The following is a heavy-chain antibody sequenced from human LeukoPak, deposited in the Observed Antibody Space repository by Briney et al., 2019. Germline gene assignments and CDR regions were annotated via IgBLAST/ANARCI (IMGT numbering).Heavy chain of an antibody. Sequence: SETLSLTCAVSGGSISSSNWWSWVRQPPGKGLEWIGEIYHSGSTNYNPSLTSRVTISVDMSKNQFPLKLRSVTAADTAVYYCARDRKAALDAFDIWGQGTMVTVSS. CDR3: ARDRKAALDAFDI. J-gene: IGHJ3*02. V-gene: IGHV4-4*02. CDR1: GGSISSSNW. D-gene: IGHD2-15*01. CDR2: IYHSGST.